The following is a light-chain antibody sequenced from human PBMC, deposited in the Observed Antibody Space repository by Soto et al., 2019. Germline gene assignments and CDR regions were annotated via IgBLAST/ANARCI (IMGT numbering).Light chain of an antibody. Sequence: DIQMTQSPSTVSASVGDRVTITCRASQSISTWLAWYHQKPGKAPKLLISSASSLESGVPSRFSGSGSGTEFSLAISSLQPDDFATYYCQQYNYYPYTFGEGTKLEIK. CDR3: QQYNYYPYT. CDR1: QSISTW. CDR2: SAS. J-gene: IGKJ2*01. V-gene: IGKV1-5*01.